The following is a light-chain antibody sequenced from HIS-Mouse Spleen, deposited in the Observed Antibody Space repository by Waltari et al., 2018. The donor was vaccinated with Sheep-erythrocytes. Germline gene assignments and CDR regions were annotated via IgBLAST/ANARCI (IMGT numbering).Light chain of an antibody. J-gene: IGLJ1*01. CDR2: DVS. V-gene: IGLV2-11*01. CDR3: CSYAGSYNHV. CDR1: SSDVGGSNY. Sequence: QSALTQPRSVSGSPGQSVTISCTGTSSDVGGSNYVSCYQQHPGKAPKLMISDVSKRPSGVPFRFSGSKSGNTASLTISGLQAEDEADYYCCSYAGSYNHVFATGTKVTVL.